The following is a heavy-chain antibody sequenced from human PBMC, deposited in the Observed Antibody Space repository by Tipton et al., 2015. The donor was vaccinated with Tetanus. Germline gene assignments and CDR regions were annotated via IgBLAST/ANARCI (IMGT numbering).Heavy chain of an antibody. Sequence: SLRLSCAASGFSFSSFGMSWVRQAPGKGLEWVSTISVSGHSTYYADSVQGRFTISRDDSKNTLDLQMHSLGAEDTAVYYCAKDAHVGSSYPYYFDYWGQGTLVSVSS. D-gene: IGHD1-26*01. V-gene: IGHV3-23*01. CDR1: GFSFSSFG. CDR2: ISVSGHST. J-gene: IGHJ4*02. CDR3: AKDAHVGSSYPYYFDY.